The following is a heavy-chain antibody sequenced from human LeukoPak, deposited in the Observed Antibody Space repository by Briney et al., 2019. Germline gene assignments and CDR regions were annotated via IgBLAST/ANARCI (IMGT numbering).Heavy chain of an antibody. V-gene: IGHV1-2*02. J-gene: IGHJ5*02. D-gene: IGHD3-16*01. Sequence: GASVKVSCKASGYTFTGYYMHWVRQAPGQGLEWMGWINPNSGGTNYAQKFQGRVTMTRDTSISTAYMELSRLRSDDTAVYYCARDLLQGGNWFDPWGQGTLVTVSS. CDR2: INPNSGGT. CDR1: GYTFTGYY. CDR3: ARDLLQGGNWFDP.